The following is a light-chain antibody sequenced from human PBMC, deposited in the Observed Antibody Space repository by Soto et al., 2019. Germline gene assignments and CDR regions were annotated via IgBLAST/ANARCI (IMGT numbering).Light chain of an antibody. CDR3: SSKRGSTRV. J-gene: IGLJ1*01. CDR2: DVS. Sequence: QSALTQPASVSGSPGQTITISCTGTSSDVGGYDYVSWHQQHPGKAPKLMIYDVSKRPSGVSNRFSGSKSGNTASLTISGLQAEDEADYYCSSKRGSTRVFGTVTKLTVL. V-gene: IGLV2-14*01. CDR1: SSDVGGYDY.